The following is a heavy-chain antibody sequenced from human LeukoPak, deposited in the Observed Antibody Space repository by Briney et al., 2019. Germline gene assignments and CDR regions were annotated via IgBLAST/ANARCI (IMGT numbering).Heavy chain of an antibody. CDR1: GFTFSSYG. CDR3: ASEHLGYCSSTSCRLFDY. J-gene: IGHJ4*02. CDR2: IWYDGSNK. D-gene: IGHD2-2*01. Sequence: GGSLRLSCAASGFTFSSYGMHWVRQAPGKGLEWVAAIWYDGSNKYYADSVKGRFTISRDNSKNTLYLQMNSLRAEDTAVYYCASEHLGYCSSTSCRLFDYWGQGTLVTVSS. V-gene: IGHV3-33*01.